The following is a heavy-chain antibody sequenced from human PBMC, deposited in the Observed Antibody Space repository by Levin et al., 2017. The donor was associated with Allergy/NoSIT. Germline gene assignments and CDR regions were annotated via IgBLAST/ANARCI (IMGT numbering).Heavy chain of an antibody. CDR1: GGSISSSSYY. CDR3: ARDRYRRYCSGGSCRTGYYYYYGMDV. D-gene: IGHD2-15*01. V-gene: IGHV4-39*07. CDR2: IYYSGST. Sequence: GSLRLSCTVSGGSISSSSYYWGWIRQPPGKGLEWIGSIYYSGSTYYNPSLKSRVTISVDTSKNQFSLKLSSVTAADTAVYYCARDRYRRYCSGGSCRTGYYYYYGMDVWGQGTTVTVSS. J-gene: IGHJ6*02.